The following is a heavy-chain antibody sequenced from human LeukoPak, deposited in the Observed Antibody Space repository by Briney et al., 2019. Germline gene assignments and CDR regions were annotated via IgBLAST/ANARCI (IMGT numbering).Heavy chain of an antibody. V-gene: IGHV1-69*05. CDR1: GGTFSSYA. J-gene: IGHJ4*02. D-gene: IGHD3-22*01. CDR3: ARDTHYYDSTPYYFDY. Sequence: ASVKVSRKASGGTFSSYAISWVRQAPGQGLEWMGRIIPIFGTANYAQKFQGRVTITTDESTSTAYMELSSLRSEDTAVYYCARDTHYYDSTPYYFDYWGQGTLVSVSS. CDR2: IIPIFGTA.